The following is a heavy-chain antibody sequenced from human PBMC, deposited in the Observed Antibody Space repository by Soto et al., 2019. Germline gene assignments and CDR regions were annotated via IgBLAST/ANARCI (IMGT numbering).Heavy chain of an antibody. Sequence: EVSCAPSGYRFTRYGIICVRQDPGPGLEWMGWISAYNGNTNYAQKIQGRVTMTTDTSTSTAYMELRSLRSDDTAVYYCARKERGYSYGSYDDWGQGTLVTVSA. CDR2: ISAYNGNT. CDR1: GYRFTRYG. V-gene: IGHV1-18*04. CDR3: ARKERGYSYGSYDD. D-gene: IGHD5-18*01. J-gene: IGHJ4*02.